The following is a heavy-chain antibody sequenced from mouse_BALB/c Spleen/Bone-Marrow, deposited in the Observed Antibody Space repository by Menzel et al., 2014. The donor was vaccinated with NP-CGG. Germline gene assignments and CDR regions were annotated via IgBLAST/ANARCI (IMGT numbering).Heavy chain of an antibody. V-gene: IGHV5-6-5*01. CDR1: GFTFSSYA. CDR3: ARVVYYDYDVWFAY. D-gene: IGHD2-4*01. J-gene: IGHJ3*01. CDR2: ISSGGST. Sequence: DVQLVESGGGLVKPGGSLKLSCAASGFTFSSYAMSWVRQTPEKRLEWVASISSGGSTYYPDSVKGRFTISRDNARNILYLLMSSLRSEDTAMYYCARVVYYDYDVWFAYWGQGTLVTVSA.